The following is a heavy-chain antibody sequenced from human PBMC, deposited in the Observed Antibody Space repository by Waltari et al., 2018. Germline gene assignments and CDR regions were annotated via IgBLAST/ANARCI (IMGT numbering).Heavy chain of an antibody. V-gene: IGHV4-34*01. D-gene: IGHD6-13*01. CDR3: ARAYSSSWYPTYYYYGMDV. CDR2: INHSGST. CDR1: GGSFSGYY. Sequence: QVQLQQWGAGLLKPSETLSLTCAVYGGSFSGYYWSWIRQPPGQGLEWIGEINHSGSTNYNPSLKSRVTISVDTSKNQFSLKPSSVTAADTAVYYCARAYSSSWYPTYYYYGMDVWGQGTTVTVSS. J-gene: IGHJ6*02.